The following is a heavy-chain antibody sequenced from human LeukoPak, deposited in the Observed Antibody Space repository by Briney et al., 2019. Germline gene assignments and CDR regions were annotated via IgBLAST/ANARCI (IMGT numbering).Heavy chain of an antibody. J-gene: IGHJ5*02. CDR1: GGSISSDY. CDR3: ARGYCSSTSCYAFDP. D-gene: IGHD2-2*01. Sequence: SETLSLTCTVSGGSISSDYWSWLRQPAGKGLEWIGRIYTTESTNYNPSLKSRVPISLDKSKNQFSLKLNSVTAADTAVYYCARGYCSSTSCYAFDPWGQGTLVTVSS. CDR2: IYTTEST. V-gene: IGHV4-4*07.